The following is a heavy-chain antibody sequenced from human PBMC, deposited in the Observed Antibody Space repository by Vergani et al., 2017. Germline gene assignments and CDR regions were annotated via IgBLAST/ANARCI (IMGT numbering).Heavy chain of an antibody. J-gene: IGHJ3*02. D-gene: IGHD2-21*01. CDR1: GYSISRGYY. CDR2: VFHSGSA. Sequence: QVQLQESGPGLVKPSETLSLTCSVSGYSISRGYYWGWIRQPPGKGLEWIATVFHSGSAYYNPSLRRRVTISVETSKNQFSLRLTTLTAADTAVYYCARVRRQPAAFDIWGQGTMVTVSS. V-gene: IGHV4-38-2*02. CDR3: ARVRRQPAAFDI.